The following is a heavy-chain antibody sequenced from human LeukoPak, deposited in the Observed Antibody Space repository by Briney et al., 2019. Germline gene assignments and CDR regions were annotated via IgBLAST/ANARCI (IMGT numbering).Heavy chain of an antibody. CDR3: ATEMSYSGGYYFDY. CDR1: GYTLTELS. Sequence: ASVKVSCKVSGYTLTELSMHWVRQAPGKALEWMGGFDPEDGETIYTQKFQGRVTMTEDTSTDTAYMELSSLRSEDTAVYYCATEMSYSGGYYFDYWGQGTLVTVSS. D-gene: IGHD1-26*01. CDR2: FDPEDGET. V-gene: IGHV1-24*01. J-gene: IGHJ4*02.